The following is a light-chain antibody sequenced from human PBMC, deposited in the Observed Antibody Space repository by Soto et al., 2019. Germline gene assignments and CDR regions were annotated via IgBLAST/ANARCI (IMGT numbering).Light chain of an antibody. CDR3: YSYAGSYTWM. J-gene: IGLJ3*02. CDR1: SSHVGGYNY. V-gene: IGLV2-11*01. CDR2: DVT. Sequence: QSALTQPRSVSGSPGQSVTIPCTGTSSHVGGYNYVSWYQQHPGKAPKLMIYDVTKRPSGVPDRFSGSKSGNTAALTISGLQAEDEADYYCYSYAGSYTWMFGGGTKLAVL.